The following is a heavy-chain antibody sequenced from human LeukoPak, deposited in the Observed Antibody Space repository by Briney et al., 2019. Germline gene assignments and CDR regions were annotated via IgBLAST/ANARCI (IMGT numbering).Heavy chain of an antibody. J-gene: IGHJ4*02. CDR1: GGSISSYY. CDR3: ARTKDDGSSWYFRYYFDY. Sequence: SETQSLTCTVSGGSISSYYWSWIRQPPGKGLEWIGYIYYSGSTNYNPSLKSRVTISVDTSKNQFSLKLSSVTAADTAVYYCARTKDDGSSWYFRYYFDYWGQGTLVTVSS. D-gene: IGHD6-13*01. V-gene: IGHV4-59*01. CDR2: IYYSGST.